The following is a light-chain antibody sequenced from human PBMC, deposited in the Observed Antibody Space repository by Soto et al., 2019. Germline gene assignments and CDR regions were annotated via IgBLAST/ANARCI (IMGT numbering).Light chain of an antibody. J-gene: IGKJ1*01. CDR3: QQYGSSPT. Sequence: EMVLTQSPCTLSSSPGEGATLSFSASQSVSSSYLACYEQKPGQAASLLIYGASSSATGIHDRFRGSRSRTDFTLTISRLEPEDFAVYYCQQYGSSPTLGKGTKV. CDR1: QSVSSSY. CDR2: GAS. V-gene: IGKV3-20*01.